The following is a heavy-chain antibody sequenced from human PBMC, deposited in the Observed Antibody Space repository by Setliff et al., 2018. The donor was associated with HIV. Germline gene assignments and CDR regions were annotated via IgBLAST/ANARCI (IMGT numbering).Heavy chain of an antibody. V-gene: IGHV3-30*02. CDR3: ARPTNIDTLYYGSQTFYMYYYGLDV. Sequence: GGSLRLSCAASGFTFSSYGMHWVRQAPGKGLEWVAFIRSDESDKHYADSVKGRFTISRDNSKNTLYLQMNSLRADDTAVYFCARPTNIDTLYYGSQTFYMYYYGLDVWGQGTTVTVSS. CDR2: IRSDESDK. CDR1: GFTFSSYG. D-gene: IGHD1-26*01. J-gene: IGHJ6*02.